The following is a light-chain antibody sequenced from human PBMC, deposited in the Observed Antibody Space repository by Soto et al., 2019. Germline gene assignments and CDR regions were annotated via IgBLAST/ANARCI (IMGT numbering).Light chain of an antibody. CDR3: QQHNNWPPIT. CDR1: QSVGSY. Sequence: DIVLTQSPATLSLSPGERATLSCRASQSVGSYLAWYQQKPGQAPRLLIFDASNRATGIPARFSGSGSGTDFTLTISSLEPGDFALYYCQQHNNWPPITFGQGTRLEIK. V-gene: IGKV3-11*01. CDR2: DAS. J-gene: IGKJ5*01.